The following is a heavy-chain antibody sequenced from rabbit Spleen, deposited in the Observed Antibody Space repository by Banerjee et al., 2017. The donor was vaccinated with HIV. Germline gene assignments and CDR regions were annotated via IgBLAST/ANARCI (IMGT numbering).Heavy chain of an antibody. V-gene: IGHV1S40*01. Sequence: QSLEESGGDLVQPEGSLTLTCTASGFSFSSSYYMCWVRQAPGKRPEWIACIYGGSSGSTYYASWAKGRFTISQTSSTMVTLQMTSLTAADTATYFCARDPTSGGNGYSDLWGQGTLVTVS. CDR1: GFSFSSSYY. J-gene: IGHJ3*01. CDR2: IYGGSSGST. CDR3: ARDPTSGGNGYSDL. D-gene: IGHD4-2*01.